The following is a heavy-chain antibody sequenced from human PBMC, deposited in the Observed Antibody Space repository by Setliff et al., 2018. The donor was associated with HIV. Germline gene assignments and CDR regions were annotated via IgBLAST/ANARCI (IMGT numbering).Heavy chain of an antibody. CDR1: GGSISDSYFY. D-gene: IGHD3-9*01. CDR2: IHHSGST. CDR3: ARQDGALTGRYFYYYMNV. V-gene: IGHV4-31*03. Sequence: TLSLTCTVSGGSISDSYFYWSWIRQHPGKALEWIGYIHHSGSTFYNPSLKSRLIMSVDTSKSQFSLTLTSVTAADTAVYYCARQDGALTGRYFYYYMNVWGKGTTVAVSS. J-gene: IGHJ6*03.